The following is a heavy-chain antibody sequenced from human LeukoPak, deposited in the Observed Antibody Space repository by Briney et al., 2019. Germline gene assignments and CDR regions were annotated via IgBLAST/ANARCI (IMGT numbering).Heavy chain of an antibody. CDR3: ASSLDSSGWYDAFDI. Sequence: GGSLRLSCAASGFTFSSYAMHWVRQAPGKGLEWVAVISYDGSNKYYADSVKGRLTISRDNSKNTPYLQMNSLRAEDTAVYYCASSLDSSGWYDAFDIWGQGTMVTVSS. CDR2: ISYDGSNK. J-gene: IGHJ3*02. D-gene: IGHD6-19*01. V-gene: IGHV3-30-3*01. CDR1: GFTFSSYA.